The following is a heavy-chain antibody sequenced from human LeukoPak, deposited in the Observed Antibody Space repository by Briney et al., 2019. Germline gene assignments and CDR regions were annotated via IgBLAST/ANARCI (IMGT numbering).Heavy chain of an antibody. CDR3: ASELIVVAKYGY. V-gene: IGHV4-39*01. CDR2: IYYSGGT. D-gene: IGHD3-22*01. CDR1: GGSISSSSYY. J-gene: IGHJ4*02. Sequence: SETLSLTCTVSGGSISSSSYYWGWIRQPPGKGLEWIGSIYYSGGTYYNPSLKSRVTISVDTSKNQFSLKLSSVTAADTAVYYCASELIVVAKYGYWGQGTLVTISS.